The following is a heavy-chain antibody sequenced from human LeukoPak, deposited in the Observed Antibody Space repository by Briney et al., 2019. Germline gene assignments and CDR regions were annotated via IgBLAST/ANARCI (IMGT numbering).Heavy chain of an antibody. J-gene: IGHJ6*03. CDR2: IIPIFGTA. CDR3: ARAVNGLTMVRGVRDYYYYMDV. Sequence: ASVKVSCKASGGTFSSYAISWVRQAPGQGLEWLGGIIPIFGTANYAQKFQGSFTITADKSTSTAYLELSSLRSEDTAVYFCARAVNGLTMVRGVRDYYYYMDVWGKGTTVTVSS. D-gene: IGHD3-10*01. CDR1: GGTFSSYA. V-gene: IGHV1-69*06.